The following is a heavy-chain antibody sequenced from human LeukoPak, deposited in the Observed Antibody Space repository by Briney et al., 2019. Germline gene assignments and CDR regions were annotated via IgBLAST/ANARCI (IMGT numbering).Heavy chain of an antibody. D-gene: IGHD1-26*01. CDR3: AKGLRGNYDH. V-gene: IGHV3-23*01. CDR2: ITDNGINT. Sequence: PGRSPRLSCAASGFTFNNYAMAWVRQAPEKGLEWVSSITDNGINTYYADSVKGRFTISRDNSKNTLYLQMNSLRAEDTAVYYCAKGLRGNYDHWGQGTLVTVSS. J-gene: IGHJ5*02. CDR1: GFTFNNYA.